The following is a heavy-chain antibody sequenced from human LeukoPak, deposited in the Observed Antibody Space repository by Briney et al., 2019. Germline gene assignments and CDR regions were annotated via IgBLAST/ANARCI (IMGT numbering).Heavy chain of an antibody. CDR3: ARGVRTRGYSYGYRGGAFDY. CDR1: GFTFSSYD. CDR2: IWYDGSNK. Sequence: PGGSLRLSCAASGFTFSSYDMHWVRQAPGKGLEWVAVIWYDGSNKYYADSVKGRFTISGDNSKNTLYLQMNSLRAEDTAVYYCARGVRTRGYSYGYRGGAFDYWGQGTLVTVSS. V-gene: IGHV3-33*01. D-gene: IGHD5-18*01. J-gene: IGHJ4*02.